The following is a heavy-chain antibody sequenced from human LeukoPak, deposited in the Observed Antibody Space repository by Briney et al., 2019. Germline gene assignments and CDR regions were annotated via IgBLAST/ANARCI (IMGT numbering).Heavy chain of an antibody. CDR1: GYTFTSYD. D-gene: IGHD3-22*01. CDR2: INPNSGGT. V-gene: IGHV1-2*02. CDR3: ARAGLWDHSDSSGYHNAAFDV. J-gene: IGHJ3*01. Sequence: ASVKVSCKASGYTFTSYDINWVRQATGQGLEWMGWINPNSGGTNYAQKFQGRVTMNRDTSISTAFMDLSRLRSDDTAVYYCARAGLWDHSDSSGYHNAAFDVWGQGTVVTVSS.